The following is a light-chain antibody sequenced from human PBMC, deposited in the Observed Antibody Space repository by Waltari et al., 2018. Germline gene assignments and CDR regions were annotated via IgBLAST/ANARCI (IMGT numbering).Light chain of an antibody. CDR3: QQYNSYLWT. CDR2: KGS. CDR1: QSISTW. V-gene: IGKV1-5*03. J-gene: IGKJ1*01. Sequence: DIEMTQSPSNLSASVGDRVTTTCRASQSISTWVAWYQLKPGKAPKLLIYKGSNVESGVPSRFSGSASGTEFTLTISSLQPEDFATYSCQQYNSYLWTFGQGTKVEIK.